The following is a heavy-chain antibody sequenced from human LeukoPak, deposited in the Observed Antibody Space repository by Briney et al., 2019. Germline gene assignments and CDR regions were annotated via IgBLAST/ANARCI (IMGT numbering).Heavy chain of an antibody. CDR3: ASGPVDTAMDFDY. D-gene: IGHD5-18*01. CDR2: IYTSGST. V-gene: IGHV4-61*02. Sequence: SETLSLTCTVSGGSISSGSYYWSWIRQPAGKGLEWIGRIYTSGSTNYNPSLKSRVTISVDTSKNQFSLKLSSVTAADTAVYYCASGPVDTAMDFDYWGQGTLVTVSS. J-gene: IGHJ4*02. CDR1: GGSISSGSYY.